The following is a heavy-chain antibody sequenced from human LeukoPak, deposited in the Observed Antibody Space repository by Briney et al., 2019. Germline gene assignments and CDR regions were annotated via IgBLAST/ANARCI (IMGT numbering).Heavy chain of an antibody. CDR3: ARGPPNWGYDY. D-gene: IGHD7-27*01. CDR1: GYTFTSYD. Sequence: GASVKVSCKASGYTFTSYDINWVRQATGQGPEWMGWMSPNSGNTGYAQKFQGRVTMTRSTSMSTAYMELSSLRSEDTAVYYCARGPPNWGYDYWGQGTLVTVPS. J-gene: IGHJ4*02. CDR2: MSPNSGNT. V-gene: IGHV1-8*01.